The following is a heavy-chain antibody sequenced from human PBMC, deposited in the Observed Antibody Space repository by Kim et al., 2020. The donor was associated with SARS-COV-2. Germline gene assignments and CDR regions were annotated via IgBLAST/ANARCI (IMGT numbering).Heavy chain of an antibody. Sequence: GESLKISCKGSGYSFTSYWISWVRQMPGKGLEWMGRIDPSDSYTNHSPSFQGHVTISADKSISTAYLQWSSLKASDTAMYYCARRGWLLDALYFDYWGQGTLVTVSS. CDR1: GYSFTSYW. CDR2: IDPSDSYT. D-gene: IGHD3-22*01. J-gene: IGHJ4*02. CDR3: ARRGWLLDALYFDY. V-gene: IGHV5-10-1*01.